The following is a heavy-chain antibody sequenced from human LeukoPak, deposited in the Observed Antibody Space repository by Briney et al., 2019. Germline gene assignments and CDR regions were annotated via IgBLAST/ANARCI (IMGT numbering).Heavy chain of an antibody. Sequence: GGSLRLSCAASGFTFSSYGMHWVRQAPGKGLEWVAVISYDESNKYYADSVKGRFTISRDNSKNVLYLQMNSLRAEDTAVYYCARDREAYSSSWYYFDYWGQGTLVTVSS. CDR1: GFTFSSYG. CDR3: ARDREAYSSSWYYFDY. J-gene: IGHJ4*02. V-gene: IGHV3-30*03. CDR2: ISYDESNK. D-gene: IGHD6-13*01.